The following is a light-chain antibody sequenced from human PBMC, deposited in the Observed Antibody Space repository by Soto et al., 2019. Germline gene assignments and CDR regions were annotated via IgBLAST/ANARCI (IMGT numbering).Light chain of an antibody. V-gene: IGLV4-60*02. CDR2: LEGSGSY. J-gene: IGLJ3*02. CDR1: SGHSNDI. CDR3: ETWDSNTRV. Sequence: QPVLTQSSSASASLGYSVTLTCTLTSGHSNDIIAWHQQQPGKAPRYLMKLEGSGSYNKGSGVPGRFSGSSSGADRYLTISNLQFEDEADYYCETWDSNTRVFGGGTKVTVL.